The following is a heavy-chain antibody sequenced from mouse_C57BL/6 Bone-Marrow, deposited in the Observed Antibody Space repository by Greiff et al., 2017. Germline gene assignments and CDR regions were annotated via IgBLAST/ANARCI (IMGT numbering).Heavy chain of an antibody. CDR1: GFPITSGYY. D-gene: IGHD2-1*01. V-gene: IGHV12-3*01. Sequence: QVQLQQSGPGLVKPSQSLFLTCSITGFPITSGYYWIWIRQSPGKPLEWMGYITHSGETFYNPSLQSPISITRETSKNQFFLQLNSGTTEDTALYYCAGNGGNYLFAYWGQGTLVTVSA. CDR2: ITHSGET. J-gene: IGHJ3*01. CDR3: AGNGGNYLFAY.